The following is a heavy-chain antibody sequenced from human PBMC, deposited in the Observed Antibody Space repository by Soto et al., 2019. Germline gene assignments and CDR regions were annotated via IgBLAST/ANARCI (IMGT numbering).Heavy chain of an antibody. J-gene: IGHJ6*02. CDR3: GIKCSSTTCHNYGTDV. CDR1: GFTFSSYA. Sequence: PGGSLRLSCAVSGFTFSSYAMSWVRQAPGKGLEWVSTISGGGSNTYYSDSVKRRFTVSRDNSKNTLFLQMSSLRAEDTAVYYCGIKCSSTTCHNYGTDVWGQGTTVTVSS. CDR2: ISGGGSNT. V-gene: IGHV3-23*01. D-gene: IGHD2-2*01.